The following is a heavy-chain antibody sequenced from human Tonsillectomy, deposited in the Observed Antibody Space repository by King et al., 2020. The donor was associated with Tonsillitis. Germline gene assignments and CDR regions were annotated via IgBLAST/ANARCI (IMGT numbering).Heavy chain of an antibody. CDR3: AKDRDFWSPHGMDV. D-gene: IGHD3-3*01. Sequence: VQLVESGGGLIQPGGSLRVSCAASGFTFSSYAMSWVRQAPGKGLEWVSGISGSGSSTYNADSVKGRFAISRDNSKNTLYLQMNSLRAEDTAVYYCAKDRDFWSPHGMDVWGQGTTVTVSS. V-gene: IGHV3-23*04. CDR1: GFTFSSYA. CDR2: ISGSGSST. J-gene: IGHJ6*02.